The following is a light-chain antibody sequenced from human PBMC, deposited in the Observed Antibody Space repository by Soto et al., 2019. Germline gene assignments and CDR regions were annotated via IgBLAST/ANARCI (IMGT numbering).Light chain of an antibody. CDR1: QSVSSSS. Sequence: EIVLTQSPGTLSLSSGERATLSCRASQSVSSSSLAWNQQKPGQAPRLLIYSTSSRATGIPDRFSGSGSGTDFTLTISRLEPEDFAVYYCQQYGSSSITFGQGTRLEIK. J-gene: IGKJ5*01. CDR3: QQYGSSSIT. V-gene: IGKV3-20*01. CDR2: STS.